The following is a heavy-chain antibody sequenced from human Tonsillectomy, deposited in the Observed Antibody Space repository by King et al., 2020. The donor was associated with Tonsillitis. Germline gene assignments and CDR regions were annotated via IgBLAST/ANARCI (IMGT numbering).Heavy chain of an antibody. J-gene: IGHJ6*02. CDR3: ARDRLAFSRSEADGMDV. CDR1: GFTFSSYP. D-gene: IGHD6-6*01. Sequence: VQLVESGGGVVQPGRSLRLSCAASGFTFSSYPMHWVRQAPGKGREWVAVISYDGSTKYYADSVKGQFTISRDNSKNTLFLQMNSLRGEDTAVYYCARDRLAFSRSEADGMDVWGQGTTVTVSS. V-gene: IGHV3-30*04. CDR2: ISYDGSTK.